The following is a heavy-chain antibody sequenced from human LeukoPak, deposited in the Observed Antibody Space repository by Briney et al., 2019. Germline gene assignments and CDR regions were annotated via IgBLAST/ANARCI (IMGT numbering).Heavy chain of an antibody. CDR2: ISSNGGST. J-gene: IGHJ5*02. Sequence: TGGSLRLSCAASGFTFSSYAMHWVRQAPGKGLEYVSAISSNGGSTYYANSVKGRFTISRDNSKNTLYLQMGSLIAEDMAVYYCASTYYYDSSARDPCGQGTLVTVSS. CDR3: ASTYYYDSSARDP. CDR1: GFTFSSYA. D-gene: IGHD3-22*01. V-gene: IGHV3-64*01.